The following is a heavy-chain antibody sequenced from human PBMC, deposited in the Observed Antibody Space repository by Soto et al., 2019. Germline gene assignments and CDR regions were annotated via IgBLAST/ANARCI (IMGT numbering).Heavy chain of an antibody. Sequence: GGSLRLSCAASGFTFSSYSMNWVRQAPGKGLVWVSRINSDGSSTSYADSVKGRFTISRDNAKNTLYLQMNSLRAEDTAVYYCARGDIVVVPAAMLYYYYMDVWGKGTTVTVSS. V-gene: IGHV3-74*01. CDR2: INSDGSST. CDR1: GFTFSSYS. J-gene: IGHJ6*03. CDR3: ARGDIVVVPAAMLYYYYMDV. D-gene: IGHD2-2*01.